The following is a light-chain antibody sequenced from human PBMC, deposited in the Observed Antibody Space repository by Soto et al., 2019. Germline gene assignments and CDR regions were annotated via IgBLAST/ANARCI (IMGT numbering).Light chain of an antibody. V-gene: IGKV3-11*01. Sequence: EIVLTQSPATLSLSPGERATLSCRASQSVGSYLAWYQQKPGQAPRLLIYDASNRATGIPARFSGSGSGTDFTLPISSLEPEDFEVYFCQQRSNWLNFGGGTKVEIK. CDR3: QQRSNWLN. CDR1: QSVGSY. CDR2: DAS. J-gene: IGKJ4*01.